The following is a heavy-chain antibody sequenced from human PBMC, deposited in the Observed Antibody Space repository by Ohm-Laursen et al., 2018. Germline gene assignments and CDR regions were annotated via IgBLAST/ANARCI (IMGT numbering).Heavy chain of an antibody. CDR2: IRNRANSYTT. D-gene: IGHD6-19*01. CDR1: GFIFSDHY. CDR3: VRVSAVADDH. J-gene: IGHJ4*02. V-gene: IGHV3-72*01. Sequence: SLRLSCAAFGFIFSDHYMDWVRQAPGKGLEWVGRIRNRANSYTTDHAASLKGRFIISRDDSKNALYLQMNSLKSEDTAVYYCVRVSAVADDHWGQGTLVTVSS.